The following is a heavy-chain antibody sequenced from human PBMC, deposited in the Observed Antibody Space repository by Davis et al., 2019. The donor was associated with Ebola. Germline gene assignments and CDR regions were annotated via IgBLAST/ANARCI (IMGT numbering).Heavy chain of an antibody. CDR1: GGTFSSYA. Sequence: SVQVSCKASGGTFSSYAISWVRQAPGQGLEWMGGIIPIFGTANYAQKFQGRVTITADKSTSTAYMELSSLRSEDTAVYYCASDYDPTYYYYGMDVWGQGTTVTVSS. CDR3: ASDYDPTYYYYGMDV. CDR2: IIPIFGTA. D-gene: IGHD5-12*01. V-gene: IGHV1-69*06. J-gene: IGHJ6*02.